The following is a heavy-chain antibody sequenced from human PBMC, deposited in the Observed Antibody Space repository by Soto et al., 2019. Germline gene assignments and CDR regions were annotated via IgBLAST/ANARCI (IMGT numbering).Heavy chain of an antibody. J-gene: IGHJ6*03. CDR3: AKDGDYGDYPGDYYYYMDV. CDR1: GFTFSSYA. V-gene: IGHV3-23*01. D-gene: IGHD4-17*01. Sequence: GGSLRLSCAASGFTFSSYAMSWVRQAPGKGLEWVSAISGSGGSTYYADSVKGRFTISRDNSKNTLYLQMNSLRAEDTAVYYCAKDGDYGDYPGDYYYYMDVWGKGTTVTVSS. CDR2: ISGSGGST.